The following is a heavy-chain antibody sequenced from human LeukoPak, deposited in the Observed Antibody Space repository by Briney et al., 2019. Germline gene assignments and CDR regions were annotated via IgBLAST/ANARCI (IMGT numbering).Heavy chain of an antibody. D-gene: IGHD3-16*02. CDR2: ISSVSRTI. CDR1: QFTFRSYS. CDR3: ARDICDSLSCSYGMDV. J-gene: IGHJ6*02. Sequence: PGGSLRLSCAASQFTFRSYSMNWVRQAPGKGLEWVSYISSVSRTIYYAESVKGRFTISRDNDKNLLSLQMNSLRDEDTAVYYCARDICDSLSCSYGMDVWGQGTTVTVSS. V-gene: IGHV3-48*02.